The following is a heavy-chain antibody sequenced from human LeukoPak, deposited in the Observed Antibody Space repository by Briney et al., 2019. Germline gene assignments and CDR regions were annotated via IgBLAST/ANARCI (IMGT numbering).Heavy chain of an antibody. CDR1: GGSISSGNYY. J-gene: IGHJ4*02. D-gene: IGHD6-13*01. CDR2: MYYTGGT. V-gene: IGHV4-39*07. CDR3: ARDPSSITPTGNY. Sequence: SETLSLTCTVSGGSISSGNYYWGWLRQPPGKGLEWIGTMYYTGGTSYNPSLKSRVTISVDTSKNQFSLKLTSVTAADTAVYYCARDPSSITPTGNYWGQGTLVTVSS.